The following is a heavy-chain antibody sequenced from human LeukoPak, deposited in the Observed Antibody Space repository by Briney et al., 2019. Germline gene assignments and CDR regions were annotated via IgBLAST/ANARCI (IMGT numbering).Heavy chain of an antibody. Sequence: GGTLRLSCAASGFTFGTSAMSWGRQAPGKGPEWVSTFGLSGSDTYYSDSVKGRFTISRDNSKNQLYLQMNSLRDEDTAVYYCAKGSLGSWYYFDYWGQGTLVTVSS. CDR1: GFTFGTSA. V-gene: IGHV3-23*01. CDR2: FGLSGSDT. J-gene: IGHJ4*02. D-gene: IGHD6-13*01. CDR3: AKGSLGSWYYFDY.